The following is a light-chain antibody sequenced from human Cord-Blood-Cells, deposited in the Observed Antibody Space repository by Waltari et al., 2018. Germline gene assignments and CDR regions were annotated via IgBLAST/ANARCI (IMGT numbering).Light chain of an antibody. CDR3: SSYTSSSTYV. CDR1: SSDVGGYNY. Sequence: QSALTQRASVSGSPGQSITISCTGPSSDVGGYNYVSWYQQHPVKAPKLMIYDVSNRPSGVSNRFSGSKSGNTASLTISGLQAEDDADYYCSSYTSSSTYVFGTGTKVTVL. J-gene: IGLJ1*01. V-gene: IGLV2-14*03. CDR2: DVS.